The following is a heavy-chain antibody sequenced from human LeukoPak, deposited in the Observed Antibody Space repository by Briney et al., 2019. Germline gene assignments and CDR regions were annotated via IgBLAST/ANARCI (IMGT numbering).Heavy chain of an antibody. D-gene: IGHD1-14*01. CDR2: ISYDGSNK. V-gene: IGHV3-30*03. CDR1: GFTFSSYW. Sequence: PGGSLRLSCAASGFTFSSYWMSWVRQAPGKGLEWVAVISYDGSNKYYADSVKGRFTISRDNSKNTLYLQMNSLRAEDTAVYYCARDPGNPRYGLHFDYWGQGTLVTVSS. J-gene: IGHJ4*02. CDR3: ARDPGNPRYGLHFDY.